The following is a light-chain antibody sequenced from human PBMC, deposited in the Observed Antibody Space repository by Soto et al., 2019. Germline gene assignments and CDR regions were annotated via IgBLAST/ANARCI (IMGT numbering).Light chain of an antibody. CDR2: GAS. CDR1: QSVSSSY. V-gene: IGKV3-20*01. J-gene: IGKJ1*01. CDR3: QQYGSLWT. Sequence: EIVLTQSPGTLSLSPGEGATLSCRASQSVSSSYLAWYQQKPGQAPRLLIYGASSRATGIPDRFSGSGSGTDFTLTISRLEPEDFAVYYCQQYGSLWTFGQGTKVDIK.